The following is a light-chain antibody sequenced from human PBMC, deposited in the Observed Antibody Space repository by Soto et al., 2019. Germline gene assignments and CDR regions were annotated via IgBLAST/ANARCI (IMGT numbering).Light chain of an antibody. J-gene: IGLJ1*01. Sequence: QSALTQPASVSGSPGQSITISCTGTSSDVGGYNYVSWYQHHPGKAPKLMIYEVSNRPSGVSNRFSGSKSGNTASLTISGLQAEDEADYYCSSYTGSSPLVFGTGTKLTVL. CDR3: SSYTGSSPLV. CDR2: EVS. V-gene: IGLV2-14*01. CDR1: SSDVGGYNY.